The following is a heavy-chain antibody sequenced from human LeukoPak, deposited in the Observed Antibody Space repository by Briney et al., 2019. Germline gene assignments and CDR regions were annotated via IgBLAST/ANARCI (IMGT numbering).Heavy chain of an antibody. V-gene: IGHV3-21*01. CDR1: GFTFSSYS. D-gene: IGHD4-17*01. J-gene: IGHJ4*02. CDR3: ARDRWSLSTVNEGDFDY. Sequence: GGSLRLSCAASGFTFSSYSMNWVRQAPGKGLEWVSSISSSSSYIYYADSVKGRFTISRDNAKNSLYLQMNSLRAEDTAVYYCARDRWSLSTVNEGDFDYWGQGTLVTVSS. CDR2: ISSSSSYI.